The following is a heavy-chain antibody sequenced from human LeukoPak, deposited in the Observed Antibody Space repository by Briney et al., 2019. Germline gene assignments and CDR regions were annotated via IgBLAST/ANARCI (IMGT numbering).Heavy chain of an antibody. D-gene: IGHD1-26*01. J-gene: IGHJ4*02. CDR1: GFTFSTCG. CDR2: ITRGGGST. V-gene: IGHV3-23*01. CDR3: AKHRSGNYAFDY. Sequence: GGSLRLSCAASGFTFSTCGMSWVRQAPGKGLEWVSVITRGGGSTYNADSVKGRFTISRDNSRNTLYPQMNSLRAEDTAVYYCAKHRSGNYAFDYWGQGTLVTVSS.